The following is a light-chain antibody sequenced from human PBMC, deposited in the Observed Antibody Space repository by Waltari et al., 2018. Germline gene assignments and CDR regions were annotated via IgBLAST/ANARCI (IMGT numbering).Light chain of an antibody. J-gene: IGLJ3*02. CDR1: SSDVGSYNL. Sequence: QSALTQPASVSGSPGQSITISCTGTSSDVGSYNLVSWYQQHPGKAPKLMISEANKRPAGVSNRFSGSKSGNTASLTIAGLQAEDEADYYCCSYAGSAIWVFGGGTKLTVL. CDR3: CSYAGSAIWV. CDR2: EAN. V-gene: IGLV2-23*01.